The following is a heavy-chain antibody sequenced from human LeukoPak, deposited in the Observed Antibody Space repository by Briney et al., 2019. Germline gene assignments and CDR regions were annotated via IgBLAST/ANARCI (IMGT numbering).Heavy chain of an antibody. J-gene: IGHJ6*03. CDR1: GYAFTSYD. Sequence: GASVKVSCKASGYAFTSYDINWVRQATGQGLEWMGWMNPNSGNPGYAQKFQGRVTMTRNTSISTAYMELSSLRSEDTAVYYCARRLPLDYYYYYMDVWGKGTTVTVSS. CDR2: MNPNSGNP. CDR3: ARRLPLDYYYYYMDV. V-gene: IGHV1-8*01. D-gene: IGHD2-15*01.